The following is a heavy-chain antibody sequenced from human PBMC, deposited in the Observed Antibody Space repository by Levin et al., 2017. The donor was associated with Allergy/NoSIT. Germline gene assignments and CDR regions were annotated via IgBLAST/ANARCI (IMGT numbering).Heavy chain of an antibody. V-gene: IGHV3-13*01. CDR1: GFTFSSYD. J-gene: IGHJ3*02. D-gene: IGHD3-22*01. CDR2: IGTAGDT. Sequence: PGGSLRLSCAASGFTFSSYDMHWVRQATGKGLEWVSAIGTAGDTYYPGSVKGRFTISRENAKNSLYLQMNSLRAGDTAVYYCARARNHYYDSRGDAFDIWGQGTMVTVSS. CDR3: ARARNHYYDSRGDAFDI.